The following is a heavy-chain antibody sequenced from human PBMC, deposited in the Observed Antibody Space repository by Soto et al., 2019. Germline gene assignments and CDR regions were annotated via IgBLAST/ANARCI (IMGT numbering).Heavy chain of an antibody. Sequence: EVQLLESGGGLVQPGGSLRLSCAASGFTFSSYAMSWVRQAPGKGLEWVSAISGSGGSTYYADSVKGRFTISRDTSRNPLYRQMNSLRAEDTAVYYCALGSSSSRRYYYYGMDVWGQGTTVTVSS. D-gene: IGHD6-13*01. J-gene: IGHJ6*02. V-gene: IGHV3-23*01. CDR1: GFTFSSYA. CDR2: ISGSGGST. CDR3: ALGSSSSRRYYYYGMDV.